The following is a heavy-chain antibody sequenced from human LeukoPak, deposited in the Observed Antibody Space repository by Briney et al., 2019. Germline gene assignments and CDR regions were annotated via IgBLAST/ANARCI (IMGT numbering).Heavy chain of an antibody. CDR2: ISGSGGST. CDR1: GFTFSSYA. Sequence: GGSLRLSCAASGFTFSSYAMSWVRQAPGKGLDWLSTISGSGGSTHYADSVKGRFTISRDNSKNTLYLQMNSLRAEDTAVYYCAKTGDIVVVPAAPFDYWGQGTLVTVSS. J-gene: IGHJ4*02. CDR3: AKTGDIVVVPAAPFDY. D-gene: IGHD2-2*01. V-gene: IGHV3-23*01.